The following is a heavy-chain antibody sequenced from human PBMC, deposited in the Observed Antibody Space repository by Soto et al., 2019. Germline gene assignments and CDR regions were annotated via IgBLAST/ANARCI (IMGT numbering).Heavy chain of an antibody. CDR2: LRYDGNRK. CDR1: GFTFSSYA. J-gene: IGHJ6*02. D-gene: IGHD2-15*01. V-gene: IGHV3-33*08. CDR3: ARDRIDFYAMDV. Sequence: GGSLRLSCAASGFTFSSYAMSWVRQVPGKGLEWVALLRYDGNRKSYGDSVKGRFTLSRDKSKNTLYVQMDRLRAEDTAVYYCARDRIDFYAMDVWGQGTAVTVSS.